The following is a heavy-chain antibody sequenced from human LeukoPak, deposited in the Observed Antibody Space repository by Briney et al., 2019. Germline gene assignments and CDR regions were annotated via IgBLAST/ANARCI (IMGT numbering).Heavy chain of an antibody. D-gene: IGHD6-6*01. CDR2: IIPIFGTT. J-gene: IGHJ4*02. V-gene: IGHV1-69*05. CDR3: ARGITSIADLDY. Sequence: ASVKVSCKASGGTFSSYAISWVRQAPGQGLEWMGGIIPIFGTTNYAQKFQGRVTITTDESTSTAYMELSSLRSEDTAVYYCARGITSIADLDYWGQGTLVTVSS. CDR1: GGTFSSYA.